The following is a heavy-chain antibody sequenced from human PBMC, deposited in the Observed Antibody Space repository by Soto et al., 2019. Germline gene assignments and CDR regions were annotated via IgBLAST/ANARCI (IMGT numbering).Heavy chain of an antibody. CDR2: IIPIFGTA. J-gene: IGHJ4*02. V-gene: IGHV1-69*12. CDR1: GGTFSSYA. Sequence: QVQLVQSGAEVKKPGSSVKVSCKASGGTFSSYAISSVRQAPGQGLEWMGGIIPIFGTANYAQKFQGRVTITADEAMSTAYMELSSLRSDDTAVYYCARSGAHYYGSGSYYDPALYSGQGTLVTVSS. CDR3: ARSGAHYYGSGSYYDPALY. D-gene: IGHD3-10*01.